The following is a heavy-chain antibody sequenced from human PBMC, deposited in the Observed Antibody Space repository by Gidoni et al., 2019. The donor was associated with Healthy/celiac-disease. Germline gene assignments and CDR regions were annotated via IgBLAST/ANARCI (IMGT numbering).Heavy chain of an antibody. Sequence: EVQLLESGGGLVQPGGSLRLSCAASGFTFSSYAMSWVRQAPGKGLEWFSAISGSGGSTYYADSVKGRFTISRDNSKNTLYLQMNSLRAEDTAVYYCAKRVMITFGGVIVMSYFDYWGQGTLVTVSS. V-gene: IGHV3-23*01. CDR2: ISGSGGST. J-gene: IGHJ4*02. CDR3: AKRVMITFGGVIVMSYFDY. CDR1: GFTFSSYA. D-gene: IGHD3-16*02.